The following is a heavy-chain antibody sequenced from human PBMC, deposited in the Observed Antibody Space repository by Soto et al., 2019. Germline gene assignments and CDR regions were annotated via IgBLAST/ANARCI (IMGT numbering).Heavy chain of an antibody. CDR3: ARDVAMPTGLGLGY. CDR2: ISNDGTKK. D-gene: IGHD4-4*01. CDR1: GFAFTNYG. Sequence: GGSLRLSCAASGFAFTNYGFHWVRQAPGKGLEWVAHISNDGTKKFYADSVKGRFTISRDNSEATVYLHLTSLRPDDTALFYCARDVAMPTGLGLGYWGQGTLVTVSS. J-gene: IGHJ4*02. V-gene: IGHV3-30*03.